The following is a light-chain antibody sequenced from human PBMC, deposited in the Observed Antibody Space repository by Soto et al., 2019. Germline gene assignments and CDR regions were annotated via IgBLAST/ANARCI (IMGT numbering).Light chain of an antibody. CDR2: DAS. CDR1: QDINIY. V-gene: IGKV1-33*01. Sequence: DIQMTQSPSSLFASVGDRVTITCQATQDINIYLNWYQQKPGKAPNLLIYDASNLEIGVPSRFSGSGSGTHFTFTISSLHTEDIGTYYSQQYDIRPITFGRGTRLEIK. CDR3: QQYDIRPIT. J-gene: IGKJ5*01.